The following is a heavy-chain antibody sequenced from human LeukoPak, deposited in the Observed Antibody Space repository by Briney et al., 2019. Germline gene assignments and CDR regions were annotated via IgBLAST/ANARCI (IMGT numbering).Heavy chain of an antibody. J-gene: IGHJ1*01. CDR3: ARFHGYFQH. CDR1: GGSISSYY. V-gene: IGHV4-59*01. Sequence: SETLSLTCTVSGGSISSYYWSWIREPPGKGLEWIGYFYYSGSTNYNPSLKSRVTISVDTSKNQFSLKLSSVTAADTAVYYCARFHGYFQHWGQGTLVTASS. CDR2: FYYSGST.